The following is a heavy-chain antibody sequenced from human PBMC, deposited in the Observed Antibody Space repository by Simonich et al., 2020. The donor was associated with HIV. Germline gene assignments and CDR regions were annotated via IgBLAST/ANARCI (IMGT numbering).Heavy chain of an antibody. CDR3: ATGLGVLGDCDAFDI. Sequence: QVQLVQAGAEVKKPGASVKVSCKASAYTFIDYYMHWVRQAPGQGLEWRGWNNPNSGDTYFGQKFQGRVTMTRDTSISTAYMALSRLRSDDTAVYYCATGLGVLGDCDAFDIWGQGTMVSVSS. CDR1: AYTFIDYY. CDR2: NNPNSGDT. J-gene: IGHJ3*02. V-gene: IGHV1-2*02. D-gene: IGHD2-8*02.